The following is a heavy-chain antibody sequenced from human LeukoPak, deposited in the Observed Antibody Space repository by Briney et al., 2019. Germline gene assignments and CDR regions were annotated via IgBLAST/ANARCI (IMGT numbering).Heavy chain of an antibody. CDR3: ARGLSYGFSDFVY. CDR2: INQDGSEK. Sequence: GGSLRLSCAASGFTVSNKYMTWVRQAPGKGLEWVANINQDGSEKYYMDSMKGRFTISRDNSKNSLYLQMNSLRAEDTAVYYCARGLSYGFSDFVYWGQGTLVTVSS. CDR1: GFTVSNKY. V-gene: IGHV3-7*01. D-gene: IGHD2/OR15-2a*01. J-gene: IGHJ4*02.